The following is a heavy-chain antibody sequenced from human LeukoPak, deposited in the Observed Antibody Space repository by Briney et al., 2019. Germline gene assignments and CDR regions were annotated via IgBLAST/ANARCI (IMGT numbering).Heavy chain of an antibody. V-gene: IGHV4-34*01. CDR3: ASPDCSSTSCQGSFGY. CDR2: INHSGST. J-gene: IGHJ4*02. CDR1: GGSFSGYY. Sequence: SETLSLTCAVYGGSFSGYYWSWIRQPPGKGLEWIGEINHSGSTNYNPSLKSRVTISVDTSKNQFSLKLSSVTAADTAVYYCASPDCSSTSCQGSFGYWGQGTLVTVSS. D-gene: IGHD2-2*01.